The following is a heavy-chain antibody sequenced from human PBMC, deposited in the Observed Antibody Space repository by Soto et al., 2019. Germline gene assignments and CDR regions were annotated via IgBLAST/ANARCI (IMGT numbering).Heavy chain of an antibody. J-gene: IGHJ5*02. D-gene: IGHD3-10*01. CDR2: INPNSGGT. V-gene: IGHV1-2*02. Sequence: QVQLVQSGAEVKKPGASVKVSCKASGYTFTGYYMHWVRQAPGQGLEWMGWINPNSGGTNYAQKFQGRVTMTRDTSMSPAYMELSRLKSDDRAVYYWARDGGVRGVRGWFDPWGQGTLVTVSS. CDR1: GYTFTGYY. CDR3: ARDGGVRGVRGWFDP.